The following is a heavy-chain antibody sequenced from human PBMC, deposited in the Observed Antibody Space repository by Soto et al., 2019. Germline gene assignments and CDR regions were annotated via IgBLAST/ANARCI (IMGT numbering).Heavy chain of an antibody. V-gene: IGHV4-31*03. CDR1: GGSISRGGYY. J-gene: IGHJ5*02. CDR3: ARDPAP. Sequence: QVQLQESGPGLVKASQTLSLTCTVSGGSISRGGYYWSWTRQHPGKGLEWIGYIYNSGSTYYNPSLKRRVTISADTTKNPFSLKLSSGTAADTAVYYCARDPAPWGQGTLVTVSS. CDR2: IYNSGST.